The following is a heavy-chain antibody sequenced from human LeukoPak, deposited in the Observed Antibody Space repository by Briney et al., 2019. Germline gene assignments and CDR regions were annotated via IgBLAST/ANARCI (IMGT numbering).Heavy chain of an antibody. CDR1: GGSISSYY. Sequence: SETLSLTCTVSGGSISSYYWSWIRQPPGKGLEWIGYIYYSGSTNYNPSLKSRVTISVDTSKNQFSLKLSSVAAADTAVYYCARDPYCSGGSCYSGWFDPWGQGTLVTVSS. V-gene: IGHV4-59*01. J-gene: IGHJ5*02. CDR2: IYYSGST. D-gene: IGHD2-15*01. CDR3: ARDPYCSGGSCYSGWFDP.